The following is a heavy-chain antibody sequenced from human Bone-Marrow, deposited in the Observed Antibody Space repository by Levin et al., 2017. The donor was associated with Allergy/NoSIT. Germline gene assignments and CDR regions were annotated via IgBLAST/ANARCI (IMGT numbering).Heavy chain of an antibody. Sequence: PGGSLRLSCAVSGFTVSGNYMSWVRQAPGKGLEWVSVINAGGTTYYADSVKGRFTISRDDSKNTLYLQMNSLRAEDTATYYCARGRDVLYSYGVLDYWGQGTLVTVSS. CDR3: ARGRDVLYSYGVLDY. J-gene: IGHJ4*02. V-gene: IGHV3-53*01. CDR2: INAGGTT. CDR1: GFTVSGNY. D-gene: IGHD5-18*01.